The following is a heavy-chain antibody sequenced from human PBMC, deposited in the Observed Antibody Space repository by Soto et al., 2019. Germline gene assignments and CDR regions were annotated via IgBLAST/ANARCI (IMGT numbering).Heavy chain of an antibody. J-gene: IGHJ6*02. Sequence: EVQLVESGGGLVQPGGSLRLSCEVSGFTLTSYGMNWVRQAPDKGLEWVSTIGRGGDTYYADSVRGRFTISRDNSKNTVFLQMNSLRAEDTALYFCAKDGTTAGIHYYSMDIWGQGTTVTVSS. V-gene: IGHV3-23*04. D-gene: IGHD1-1*01. CDR2: IGRGGDT. CDR1: GFTLTSYG. CDR3: AKDGTTAGIHYYSMDI.